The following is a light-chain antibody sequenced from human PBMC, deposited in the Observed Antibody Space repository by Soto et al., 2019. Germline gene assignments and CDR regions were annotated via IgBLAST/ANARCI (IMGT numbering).Light chain of an antibody. J-gene: IGKJ1*01. V-gene: IGKV3-20*01. CDR2: GAS. Sequence: ETVLTQSPGTLSLSPGERATLFCRASQSVTNNYLAWYQHKPGQAPRLLIYGASSRATGIPDRFSGSGSGTDFTLTISRLEPEDFAVYYGQQHGRSPPSWTFGQGTKVEIK. CDR1: QSVTNNY. CDR3: QQHGRSPPSWT.